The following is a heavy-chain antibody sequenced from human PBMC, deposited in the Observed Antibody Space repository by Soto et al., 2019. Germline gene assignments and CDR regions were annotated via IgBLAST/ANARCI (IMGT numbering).Heavy chain of an antibody. CDR2: IYWNDDK. CDR3: ALYFGADNWFDP. D-gene: IGHD3-10*01. CDR1: GFSLSTSGVG. J-gene: IGHJ5*02. V-gene: IGHV2-5*01. Sequence: SGPTLVKPTQTLTLTCTFSGFSLSTSGVGVGWIRQPPGKALEWLALIYWNDDKRYSPSLKSRLTITKDTSKNQVVLTMTNMDPVDTATYYCALYFGADNWFDPWGQGTLVTVSS.